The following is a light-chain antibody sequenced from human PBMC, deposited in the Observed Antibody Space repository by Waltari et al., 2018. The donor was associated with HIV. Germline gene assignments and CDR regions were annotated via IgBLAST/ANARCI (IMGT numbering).Light chain of an antibody. CDR3: AAWDDSLNGFV. CDR1: TPNLGSKA. Sequence: QSILTQPPSASGTPGQRVTIACSGRTPNLGSKAVNWYQHLPGAAPKLLMYSKNKRPSGVPDRFSGSKSGTSASLAISGLQSEDEADYYCAAWDDSLNGFVFGTGTKVTVL. CDR2: SKN. J-gene: IGLJ1*01. V-gene: IGLV1-44*01.